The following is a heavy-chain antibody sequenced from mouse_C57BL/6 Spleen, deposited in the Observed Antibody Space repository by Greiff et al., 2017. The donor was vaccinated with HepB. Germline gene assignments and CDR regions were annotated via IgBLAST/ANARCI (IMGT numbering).Heavy chain of an antibody. Sequence: VQLQQSGPELVKPGASVKISCKASGYAFSSSWMNWVKQRPGKGLEWIGRIYPGDGDTNYNGKFKGKATLTADKSSSTAYMQLSSLTSEDSAVYYCEIYYGYDEGFAYWGQGTLVTVSA. CDR1: GYAFSSSW. CDR3: EIYYGYDEGFAY. CDR2: IYPGDGDT. D-gene: IGHD2-2*01. J-gene: IGHJ3*01. V-gene: IGHV1-82*01.